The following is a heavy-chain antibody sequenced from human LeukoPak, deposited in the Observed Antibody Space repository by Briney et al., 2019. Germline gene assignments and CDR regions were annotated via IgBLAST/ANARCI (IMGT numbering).Heavy chain of an antibody. D-gene: IGHD2-2*01. CDR1: GFTFSSYG. J-gene: IGHJ5*02. Sequence: PGGFLRLSCAASGFTFSSYGMHWVRQAPGKGLEWVAVISYDGSNKYYADSVKGRFTISRDNSKNTLYLQMNSLRAEDAAVYYCANGKGYCSSTSCPGRFDPWGQGTLVTVSS. CDR3: ANGKGYCSSTSCPGRFDP. CDR2: ISYDGSNK. V-gene: IGHV3-30*18.